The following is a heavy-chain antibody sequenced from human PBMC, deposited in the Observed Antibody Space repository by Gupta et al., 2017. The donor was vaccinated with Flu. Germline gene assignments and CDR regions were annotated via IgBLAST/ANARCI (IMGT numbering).Heavy chain of an antibody. CDR3: AKNSGSYHGWYDGY. V-gene: IGHV3-23*01. D-gene: IGHD1-26*01. Sequence: EVQLLESGGGLVQPGGSLRLSCAASGFTFSSYAMSWVRQAPGKGLEWVSAISGSDGSTYYADSVKGRFTISRDNSKNTLYLQMNSLRAEDTAVYYCAKNSGSYHGWYDGYWGQGTLVTVSS. CDR2: ISGSDGST. CDR1: GFTFSSYA. J-gene: IGHJ4*02.